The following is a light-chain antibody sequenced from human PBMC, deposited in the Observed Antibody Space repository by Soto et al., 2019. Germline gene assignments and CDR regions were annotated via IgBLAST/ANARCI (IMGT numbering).Light chain of an antibody. CDR3: CSYAGSSTYV. J-gene: IGLJ1*01. CDR1: RSVVGTYNL. V-gene: IGLV2-23*01. Sequence: QAVLTQPASVSGSPGQPITISSTGTRSVVGTYNLVSWYQHHPGKAPKLMIYEGSKRPSGVSNRFSGSKSGNTASLTISGLQAEDEADYYCCSYAGSSTYVFGTGTKVTVL. CDR2: EGS.